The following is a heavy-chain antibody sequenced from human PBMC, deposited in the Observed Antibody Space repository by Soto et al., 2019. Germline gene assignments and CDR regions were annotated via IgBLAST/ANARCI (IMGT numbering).Heavy chain of an antibody. J-gene: IGHJ4*02. CDR2: IYYSGST. Sequence: QVQLQESGPGLVKPSQTLSLTCTVSGGSISSGDYYWSWIRQPPGKGLEWIGYIYYSGSTYYNPYLYSRATISVDPSKNQFSLKLSSVTAADTAVYYCARVGGFGATTIDYWGQGTLVTVSS. V-gene: IGHV4-30-4*01. D-gene: IGHD3-10*01. CDR1: GGSISSGDYY. CDR3: ARVGGFGATTIDY.